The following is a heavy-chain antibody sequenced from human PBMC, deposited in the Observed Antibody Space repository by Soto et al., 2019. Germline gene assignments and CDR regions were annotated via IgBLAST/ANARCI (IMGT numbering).Heavy chain of an antibody. CDR1: GYTFIDYY. V-gene: IGHV1-2*02. Sequence: ASVKVSCKASGYTFIDYYIQWVRQAPGQGLEWMGWINPSSGATTYAQKFQGRVTMTKNTVYLQMNSLRPEDTAVYYCARDRYFDSYSFDYWGQGTLVTVSS. D-gene: IGHD3-9*01. J-gene: IGHJ4*02. CDR2: INPSSGAT. CDR3: ARDRYFDSYSFDY.